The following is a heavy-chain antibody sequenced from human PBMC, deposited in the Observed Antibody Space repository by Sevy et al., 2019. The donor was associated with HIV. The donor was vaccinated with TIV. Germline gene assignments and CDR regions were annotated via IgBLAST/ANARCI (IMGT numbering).Heavy chain of an antibody. Sequence: GGSLRLSCAASGFTFSSYAMSWVRQAPGKGLEWVSAISGSGGSTYYADSVKGRFTISRDNSKNTLYLQMNSLRAEDTAVYYCAKALSLYDYGGNRIDCWGQGTLVTVS. CDR3: AKALSLYDYGGNRIDC. CDR1: GFTFSSYA. CDR2: ISGSGGST. J-gene: IGHJ4*02. V-gene: IGHV3-23*01. D-gene: IGHD4-17*01.